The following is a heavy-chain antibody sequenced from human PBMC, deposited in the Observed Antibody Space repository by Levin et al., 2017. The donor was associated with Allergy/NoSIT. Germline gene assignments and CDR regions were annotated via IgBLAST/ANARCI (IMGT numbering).Heavy chain of an antibody. Sequence: ASVKVSCKASGYTFTSYAMNWVRQAPGQGLEWMGWINTNTGNPTYAQGFTGRFVFSLDTSVSTAYLQISSLKAEDTAVYYCAREASSGHLNWFDPLGQGTLVTVSS. J-gene: IGHJ5*02. V-gene: IGHV7-4-1*02. CDR1: GYTFTSYA. CDR3: AREASSGHLNWFDP. CDR2: INTNTGNP. D-gene: IGHD6-19*01.